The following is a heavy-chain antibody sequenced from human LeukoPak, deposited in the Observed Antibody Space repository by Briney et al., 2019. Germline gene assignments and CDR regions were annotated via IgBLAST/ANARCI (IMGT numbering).Heavy chain of an antibody. D-gene: IGHD2-15*01. Sequence: GASVKVSCKASGYTFTGYYMHWVRQAPGQGLEWMGWINPNIGGTNYAQKFQGRVTMTRDTSISTAYLELSRMRSDDTAVYYCASRGSYCSGGSCDSGFVDYWGQGTLVTVSS. CDR2: INPNIGGT. CDR1: GYTFTGYY. V-gene: IGHV1-2*02. CDR3: ASRGSYCSGGSCDSGFVDY. J-gene: IGHJ4*02.